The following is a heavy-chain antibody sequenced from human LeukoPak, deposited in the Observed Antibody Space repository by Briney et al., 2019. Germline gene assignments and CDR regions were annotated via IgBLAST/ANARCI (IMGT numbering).Heavy chain of an antibody. CDR3: ARDVGRSYDLDY. CDR1: GYTFTSYG. CDR2: ISAYNGNT. D-gene: IGHD3-16*01. J-gene: IGHJ4*02. Sequence: GASVKVSCKASGYTFTSYGISWVRQAPGQGLEWMGWISAYNGNTDYAQSLQGRVIMTIDTSTSTVYMELRSLRSDDTAVYYCARDVGRSYDLDYWGQGTLVTVSS. V-gene: IGHV1-18*01.